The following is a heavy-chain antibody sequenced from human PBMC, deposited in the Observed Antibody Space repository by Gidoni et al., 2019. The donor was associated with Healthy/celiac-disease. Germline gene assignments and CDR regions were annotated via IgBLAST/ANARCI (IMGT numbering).Heavy chain of an antibody. CDR2: ISYDGSNK. CDR3: AKDRTPFIAAAGQGDAFDI. V-gene: IGHV3-30*18. J-gene: IGHJ3*02. CDR1: GFTFSSYG. D-gene: IGHD6-13*01. Sequence: QVQLVESGGGVVQPGRSLRLSCAASGFTFSSYGMNWVRQAPGKGLEWVAVISYDGSNKYYADSVKGRFTISRDNSKNTLYLQMNSLRAEDTAVYYCAKDRTPFIAAAGQGDAFDIWGQGTMVTVSS.